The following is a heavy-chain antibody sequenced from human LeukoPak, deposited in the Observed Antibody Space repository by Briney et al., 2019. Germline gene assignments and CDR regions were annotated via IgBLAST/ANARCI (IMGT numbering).Heavy chain of an antibody. Sequence: ASVKVSCKASGYTFTSYGISGVRQAPGQGLEWMGWINTYNGNTNYAQKLQGRVTMTTDTSTSTAYMELRSLRSDDTAVYYCARDPLVVPAAMLNKADYYMDVWGKGTTVTVSS. CDR2: INTYNGNT. J-gene: IGHJ6*03. CDR3: ARDPLVVPAAMLNKADYYMDV. V-gene: IGHV1-18*01. D-gene: IGHD2-2*01. CDR1: GYTFTSYG.